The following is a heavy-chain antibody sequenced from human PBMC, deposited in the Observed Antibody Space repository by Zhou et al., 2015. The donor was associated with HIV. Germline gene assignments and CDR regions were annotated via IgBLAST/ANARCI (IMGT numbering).Heavy chain of an antibody. CDR3: AREPNRGLDDSSGCLGY. CDR2: IIPIFGTA. V-gene: IGHV1-69*06. J-gene: IGHJ4*02. Sequence: QVQLVQSGAEVKKPGSSVKVSCKASGGTFSSYAISWVRQAPGQGLEWMGGIIPIFGTANYAQKFQGRVTITADKSTSTAYMELSSLRSEDTAVYYCAREPNRGLDDSSGCLGYWGQGTLVTVSS. D-gene: IGHD3-22*01. CDR1: GGTFSSYA.